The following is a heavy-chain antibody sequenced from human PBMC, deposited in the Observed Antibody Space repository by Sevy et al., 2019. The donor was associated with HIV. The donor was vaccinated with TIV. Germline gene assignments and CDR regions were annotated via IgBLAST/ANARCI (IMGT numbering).Heavy chain of an antibody. V-gene: IGHV3-30*02. J-gene: IGHJ4*02. CDR3: AAYILTGSDY. Sequence: GGSLRLSCAASGFTFSSYGMHWVRQAPGKGLEWVAFIWYDGTDKYYADSVKGRFTISWDNSKNTLYLQMNSLRAEDTAVYYCAAYILTGSDYLGQGTLVTVSS. CDR2: IWYDGTDK. CDR1: GFTFSSYG. D-gene: IGHD3-9*01.